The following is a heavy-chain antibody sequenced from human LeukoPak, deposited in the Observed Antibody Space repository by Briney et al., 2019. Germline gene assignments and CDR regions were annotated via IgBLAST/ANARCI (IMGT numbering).Heavy chain of an antibody. D-gene: IGHD3-22*01. CDR1: GFTVSSNY. J-gene: IGHJ4*02. CDR2: IYSGGST. Sequence: GGSLRLSCAASGFTVSSNYMSWVRQAPGKGLEWVSVIYSGGSTYYADSVKGRFTISRDNSKNTLYLRMNSLRAEDTAVYYCARWGQNYDSSGYYYGHYFDYWGQGTLVTVSS. CDR3: ARWGQNYDSSGYYYGHYFDY. V-gene: IGHV3-66*01.